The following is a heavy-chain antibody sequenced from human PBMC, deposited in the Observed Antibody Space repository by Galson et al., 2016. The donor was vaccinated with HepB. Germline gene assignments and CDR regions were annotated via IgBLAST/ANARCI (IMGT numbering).Heavy chain of an antibody. D-gene: IGHD6-13*01. J-gene: IGHJ2*01. V-gene: IGHV3-33*01. CDR3: TRPRVTSSWGDWYFDL. CDR2: IWYDGSNK. CDR1: GFIFSSYG. Sequence: SLRLSCAASGFIFSSYGMHWVRQAPGKGLEWVAVIWYDGSNKYYADSVKGRFTISRDNSKNTLYLQMNSLKTEDTAVYYCTRPRVTSSWGDWYFDLWGRGTLVTVSS.